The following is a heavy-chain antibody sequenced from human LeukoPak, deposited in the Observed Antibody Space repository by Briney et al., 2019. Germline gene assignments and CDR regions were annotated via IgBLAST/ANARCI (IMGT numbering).Heavy chain of an antibody. CDR3: ARDPSGNDGNDY. CDR2: INPTGGST. CDR1: GYTLTSYF. V-gene: IGHV1-46*01. D-gene: IGHD1-1*01. J-gene: IGHJ4*02. Sequence: GASVKVSCKASGYTLTSYFIHWVRQAPGQGLEWMGIINPTGGSTTYAQKFQGKGAMTRDTSTSTVYMELSSLRSEDTAVYYCARDPSGNDGNDYWGQGTLVTVSS.